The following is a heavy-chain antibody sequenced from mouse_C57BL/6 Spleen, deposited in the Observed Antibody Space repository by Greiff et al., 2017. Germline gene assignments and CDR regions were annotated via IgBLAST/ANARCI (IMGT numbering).Heavy chain of an antibody. Sequence: QVHVKQPGAELVKPGASVKMSCKASGYTFTSYWITWVKQRPGQGLEWIGDIYPGSGSTNYNEKFKSKATLTVDTSSSTAYMQLSSLASEDSAVYYCARRAGPAWFAYWGQGTLVTVSA. CDR2: IYPGSGST. CDR1: GYTFTSYW. D-gene: IGHD3-3*01. CDR3: ARRAGPAWFAY. V-gene: IGHV1-55*01. J-gene: IGHJ3*01.